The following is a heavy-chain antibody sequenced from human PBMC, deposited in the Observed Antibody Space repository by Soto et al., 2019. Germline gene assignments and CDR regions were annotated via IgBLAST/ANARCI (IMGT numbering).Heavy chain of an antibody. J-gene: IGHJ3*02. D-gene: IGHD2-8*01. CDR3: ATYSMLDVIISPFNI. Sequence: ASVKVSCKASGGSFSGYGVSWVRKAPGQGLEWMGGIIPIFATTDYGQKFQGRVTFTVDESMRAVYMELSSLTSEDTAIYYCATYSMLDVIISPFNIWGQGPMVTASS. CDR1: GGSFSGYG. CDR2: IIPIFATT. V-gene: IGHV1-69*13.